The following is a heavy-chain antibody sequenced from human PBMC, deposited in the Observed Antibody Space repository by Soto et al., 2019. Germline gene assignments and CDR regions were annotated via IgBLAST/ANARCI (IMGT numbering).Heavy chain of an antibody. CDR2: IDPSDSYT. Sequence: EVQLVQSGAEVKKPGESLRISCKGSGYSFTSYWISWVRQMPGKGLEWMGRIDPSDSYTNYSPSFQGHVTISADKSISTAYLQWSNLKASDTAMYNCARLAMVPGVPTYGMDVWGQGTTVTVSS. CDR1: GYSFTSYW. J-gene: IGHJ6*02. V-gene: IGHV5-10-1*01. D-gene: IGHD3-10*01. CDR3: ARLAMVPGVPTYGMDV.